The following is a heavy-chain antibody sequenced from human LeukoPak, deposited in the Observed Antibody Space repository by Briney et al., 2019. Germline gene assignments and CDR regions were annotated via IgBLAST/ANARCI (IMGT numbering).Heavy chain of an antibody. CDR1: GFTFSSYW. V-gene: IGHV3-7*01. J-gene: IGHJ4*02. Sequence: PGGSLRLSCAASGFTFSSYWMSWVRQAPGKGLEWVANIKQDGSEKYYVDSVKGRFTISRDNAKNSLYLQMNSLRAEDTAVYYCARDLGRYCSTTSCYGLDYWGQGTLVTVSS. CDR3: ARDLGRYCSTTSCYGLDY. CDR2: IKQDGSEK. D-gene: IGHD2-2*01.